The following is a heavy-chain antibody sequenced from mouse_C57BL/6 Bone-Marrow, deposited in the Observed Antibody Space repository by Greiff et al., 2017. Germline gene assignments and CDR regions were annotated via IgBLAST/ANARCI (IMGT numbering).Heavy chain of an antibody. D-gene: IGHD1-1*01. CDR1: GYTFTSYW. CDR3: ASLITTITGFAY. V-gene: IGHV1-64*01. CDR2: IHPNSGST. J-gene: IGHJ3*01. Sequence: QVQLQQSGAELVKPGASVKLSCKASGYTFTSYWMHWVKQRPGQGLEWIGMIHPNSGSTNYNEKFKSKATLTVDKSSSTAYMQLSSLTSEDSAVYYCASLITTITGFAYWGQGTLVTVSA.